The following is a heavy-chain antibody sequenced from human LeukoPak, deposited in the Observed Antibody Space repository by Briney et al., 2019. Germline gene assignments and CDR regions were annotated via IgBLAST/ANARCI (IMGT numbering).Heavy chain of an antibody. Sequence: KPSETLSLTCAVSGGSFSGYYWSWIRQPPGKGLEWIGEINHSGSTNYNPSLKSRVTISVDTSKNQFSLKLSSVTAADTAVYSCARGLYGFWSGPPPYYYYMDVWGKGTTVTVSS. CDR1: GGSFSGYY. J-gene: IGHJ6*03. CDR2: INHSGST. CDR3: ARGLYGFWSGPPPYYYYMDV. D-gene: IGHD3-3*01. V-gene: IGHV4-34*01.